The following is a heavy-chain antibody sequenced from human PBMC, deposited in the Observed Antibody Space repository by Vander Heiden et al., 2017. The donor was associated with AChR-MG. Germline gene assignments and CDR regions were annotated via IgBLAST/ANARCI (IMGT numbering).Heavy chain of an antibody. J-gene: IGHJ4*02. V-gene: IGHV1-69*02. D-gene: IGHD2-15*01. CDR1: GRPFSSYT. CDR2: IIPILGIA. CDR3: ARGWCSGGSCYFVDY. Sequence: QVQLVQSWAEVKKPGSSVTFSFKAYGRPFSSYTISLVRQAPEQGLEWMGRIIPILGIANYAQKFQGRVKITADKATSTAYMELSSLRSEDTAVYYCARGWCSGGSCYFVDYWGQGTLVTVSS.